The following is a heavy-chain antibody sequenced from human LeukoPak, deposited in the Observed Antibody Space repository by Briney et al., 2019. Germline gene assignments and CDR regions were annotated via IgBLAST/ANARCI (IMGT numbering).Heavy chain of an antibody. V-gene: IGHV4-30-2*01. CDR1: GGSISSGGYS. CDR3: ARFRGNDYGAFDY. D-gene: IGHD4-17*01. Sequence: SETLSLTCAVSGGSISSGGYSWSWLRQPPGKGLEWIGYIYHSGSTYYNPSLKSRVTISVDRSKNQFSLKLSSVTAADTAVYYCARFRGNDYGAFDYWGQGTLVTVSS. CDR2: IYHSGST. J-gene: IGHJ4*02.